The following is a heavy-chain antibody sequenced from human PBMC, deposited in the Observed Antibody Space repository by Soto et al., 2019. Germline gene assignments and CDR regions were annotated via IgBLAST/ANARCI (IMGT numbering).Heavy chain of an antibody. D-gene: IGHD2-2*01. CDR2: IYYSGPT. CDR1: GGSIRRGGYY. CDR3: ARVPGP. Sequence: QVQLQESGPGLVKPSQTLSLTCTVSGGSIRRGGYYWSWIRQHPGKGLAWIGSIYYSGPTYSNPSLKSRVTISVDTSKNQCSLKRSSVTAADTAVYYCARVPGPWGQGTLVTVSS. V-gene: IGHV4-31*03. J-gene: IGHJ5*02.